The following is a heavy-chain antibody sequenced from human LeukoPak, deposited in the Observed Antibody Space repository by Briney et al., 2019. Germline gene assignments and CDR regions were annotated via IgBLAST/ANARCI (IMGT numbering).Heavy chain of an antibody. J-gene: IGHJ6*02. CDR1: GFTFSSYA. CDR2: ISGSGGST. Sequence: GGSLSLSCAASGFTFSSYAMSWVRQAPGKGLEWVSAISGSGGSTYYADSVKGRFTISRDNSKNTLYLQMNSLRAEDTAVYYCAKDSRAVRGALYYYYGMDVWGQGTLVTVSS. CDR3: AKDSRAVRGALYYYYGMDV. D-gene: IGHD3-10*01. V-gene: IGHV3-23*01.